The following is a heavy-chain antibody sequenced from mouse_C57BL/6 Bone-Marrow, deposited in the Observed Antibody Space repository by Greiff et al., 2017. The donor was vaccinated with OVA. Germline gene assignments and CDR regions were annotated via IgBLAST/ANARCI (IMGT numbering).Heavy chain of an antibody. Sequence: VKLQQSGAELVRPGASVTLSCKASGYTFTDYEMHWVKQTPVHGLEWIGAIDPETGGTAYNQKFKGKAILTADKSSSTAYMELRSLTSEDSAVYYCTRCYSNYYAIDYWGQGTSVTVSS. CDR2: IDPETGGT. J-gene: IGHJ4*01. CDR3: TRCYSNYYAIDY. CDR1: GYTFTDYE. D-gene: IGHD2-5*01. V-gene: IGHV1-15*01.